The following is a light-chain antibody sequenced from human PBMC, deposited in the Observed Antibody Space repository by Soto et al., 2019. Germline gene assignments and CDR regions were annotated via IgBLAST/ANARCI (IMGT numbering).Light chain of an antibody. J-gene: IGKJ4*01. Sequence: EIVLTQSPGTLSLSPGERATLSCRASQSVNSKYLAWYQQKPGQAPRLLIYGASSRATGIPDRFSGSGSGTYFTLTISRLEPEDFAVYYCQQYGSSPSQTFGGGTKVEIK. CDR1: QSVNSKY. CDR3: QQYGSSPSQT. CDR2: GAS. V-gene: IGKV3-20*01.